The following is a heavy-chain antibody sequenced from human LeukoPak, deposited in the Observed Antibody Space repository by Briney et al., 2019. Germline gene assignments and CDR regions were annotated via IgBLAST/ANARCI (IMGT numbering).Heavy chain of an antibody. CDR1: GFTVSNNF. V-gene: IGHV3-53*01. CDR2: IYDGGYA. D-gene: IGHD3/OR15-3a*01. CDR3: ARTRTGFNVVDY. J-gene: IGHJ4*02. Sequence: GGSLRLSCAASGFTVSNNFMSGVRQAPGKGLEWVSVIYDGGYARYAASVKGRFIISRDSSKNTLYLQMNSLRAEDTAVYYCARTRTGFNVVDYWGQGTMVTVSS.